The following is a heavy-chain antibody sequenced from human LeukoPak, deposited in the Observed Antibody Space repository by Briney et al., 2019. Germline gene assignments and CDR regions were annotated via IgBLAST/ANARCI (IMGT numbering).Heavy chain of an antibody. Sequence: EASVKVSCKASGGTFSSYAISWVREAHGQGLEWMGRIIPIFGTANYAQKFQGRVTITTDESTSTAYMELSSLRSEDTAVYYCARDQGIALAGSHYWGQGTLVTVSS. J-gene: IGHJ4*02. CDR3: ARDQGIALAGSHY. CDR2: IIPIFGTA. D-gene: IGHD6-19*01. CDR1: GGTFSSYA. V-gene: IGHV1-69*05.